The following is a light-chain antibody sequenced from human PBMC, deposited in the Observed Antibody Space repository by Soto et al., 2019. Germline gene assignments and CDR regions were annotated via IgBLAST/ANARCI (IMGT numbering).Light chain of an antibody. V-gene: IGKV1-5*01. CDR3: PQYNSYSYT. CDR1: QSISSW. Sequence: DVQMTQSPSTLSASVGDRVTITCRASQSISSWLAWYQQKPGKAPKLLIYDASSLESGVPSRFRGSGSVREVRRTISSLQPDDFPTYYCPQYNSYSYTVGHRTQVDI. CDR2: DAS. J-gene: IGKJ2*01.